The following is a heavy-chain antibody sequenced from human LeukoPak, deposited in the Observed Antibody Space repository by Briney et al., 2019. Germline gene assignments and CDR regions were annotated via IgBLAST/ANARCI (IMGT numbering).Heavy chain of an antibody. CDR2: ISASGDVT. CDR1: RFSFSAYP. CDR3: ARERSLEIAVAGTIFDY. V-gene: IGHV3-23*01. Sequence: GGSLRLSCAASRFSFSAYPMGWVRRAPGKGLEWVSGISASGDVTFHADPVKGRFTISRDNSKNTLYLQMKSLRAEDTAVYYCARERSLEIAVAGTIFDYWGQGTLVTVSS. D-gene: IGHD6-19*01. J-gene: IGHJ4*02.